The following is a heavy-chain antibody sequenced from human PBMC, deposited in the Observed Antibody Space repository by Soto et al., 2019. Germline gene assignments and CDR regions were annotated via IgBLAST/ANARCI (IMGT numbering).Heavy chain of an antibody. V-gene: IGHV4-39*01. D-gene: IGHD3-9*01. CDR1: GDSVTSDDSY. CDR3: ARQMRGPIPHFCWLSPVTS. J-gene: IGHJ5*02. Sequence: QLRLQESGPGLVKPSGTLALTCTVSGDSVTSDDSYCGWIRRPPGQGLEWIGTISHTGETFYNPPLNRRLTMSLHASKTQFSLKLASMTAADAGVFSFARQMRGPIPHFCWLSPVTSCGQGILVTVSS. CDR2: ISHTGET.